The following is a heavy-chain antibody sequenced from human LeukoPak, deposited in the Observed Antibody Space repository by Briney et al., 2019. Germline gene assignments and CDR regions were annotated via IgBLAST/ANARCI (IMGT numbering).Heavy chain of an antibody. CDR3: ARSTIFGVVTRRAFDY. V-gene: IGHV1-18*01. Sequence: ASVKVSCKASGYTFTSYDINWVRQATGQGLEWMGWISAYNGNTNYAQKLQGRVTMTTDTSTSTAYMELRSLRSDDTAVYYCARSTIFGVVTRRAFDYWGQGTLVTVSS. J-gene: IGHJ4*02. CDR1: GYTFTSYD. CDR2: ISAYNGNT. D-gene: IGHD3-3*01.